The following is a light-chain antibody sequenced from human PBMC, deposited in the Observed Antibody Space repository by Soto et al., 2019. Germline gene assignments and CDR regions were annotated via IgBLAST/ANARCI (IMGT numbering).Light chain of an antibody. CDR1: ENINMW. J-gene: IGKJ1*01. V-gene: IGKV1-5*03. Sequence: IRMTQSPSTLSASVGDRVTITCRASENINMWLAWYQQKPGQAPRLLIQRASRVERGVPSRFSGSGSDTEFTLTISSLQPDDFATYYCQQYNRYFKSFGQGTKVDIK. CDR3: QQYNRYFKS. CDR2: RAS.